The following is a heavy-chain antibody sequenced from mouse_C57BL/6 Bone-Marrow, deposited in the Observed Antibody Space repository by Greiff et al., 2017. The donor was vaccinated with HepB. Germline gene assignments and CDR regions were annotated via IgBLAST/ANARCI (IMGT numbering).Heavy chain of an antibody. CDR2: INPGSGGT. CDR1: GYAFTNYL. V-gene: IGHV1-54*01. CDR3: ARFFYYYAMDY. Sequence: VKLQESGAELVRPGTSVKVSCKASGYAFTNYLIEWVKQRPGQGLEWIGVINPGSGGTNYNEKFKGKATLTADKSSSTAYMQLSSLTSEDSAVYFCARFFYYYAMDYWGQGTSVTVSS. J-gene: IGHJ4*01.